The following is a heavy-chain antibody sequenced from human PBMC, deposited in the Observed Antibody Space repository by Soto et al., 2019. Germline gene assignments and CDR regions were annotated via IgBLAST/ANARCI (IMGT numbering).Heavy chain of an antibody. V-gene: IGHV4-59*01. CDR3: ARGEDAFFYYGLDV. J-gene: IGHJ6*02. CDR1: GGPITSSY. CDR2: IYDTGISGYTPST. Sequence: SETLSLTCTVSGGPITSSYWRWIRRPPGKGLEWIAYIYDTGISGYTPSTSYNPSLKSRVTMSVDTSKSQFSLKLTSVTAADTAVYYCARGEDAFFYYGLDVWGQGITVTVSS.